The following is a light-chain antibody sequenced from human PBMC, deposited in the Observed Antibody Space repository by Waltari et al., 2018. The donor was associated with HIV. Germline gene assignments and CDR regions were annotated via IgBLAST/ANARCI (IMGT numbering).Light chain of an antibody. CDR2: WAS. J-gene: IGKJ4*01. CDR1: QSVLYSSNNKNY. V-gene: IGKV4-1*01. Sequence: VMTQSPDSLAVSLGERATINCKSSQSVLYSSNNKNYLAWYQHKPGQPPKLLVYWASTRESGVPGRFSGSGSGTDFTLTISSLQAEDVAVYYCQQYYSSPLTFGGGTKVEIK. CDR3: QQYYSSPLT.